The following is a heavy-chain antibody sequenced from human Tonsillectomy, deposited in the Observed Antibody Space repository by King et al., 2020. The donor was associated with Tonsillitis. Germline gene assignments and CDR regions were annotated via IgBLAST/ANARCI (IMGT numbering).Heavy chain of an antibody. CDR2: SYDSGKT. J-gene: IGHJ4*02. D-gene: IGHD2-15*01. V-gene: IGHV4-59*08. Sequence: QLQESGPGLVKPSETLSLTCTVSGGSISTYYWSWIRQPPGKGLEWIGYSYDSGKTNYNPALKSRVTISVDTSKNQFSLRLISVTAADTAVYYCARFDCSGSCYSADFWGQGTLVTVSS. CDR3: ARFDCSGSCYSADF. CDR1: GGSISTYY.